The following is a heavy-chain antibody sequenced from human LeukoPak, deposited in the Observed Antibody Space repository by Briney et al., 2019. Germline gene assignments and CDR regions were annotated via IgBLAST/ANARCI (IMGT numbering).Heavy chain of an antibody. V-gene: IGHV4-34*01. CDR3: ARGEDGDYYFQH. J-gene: IGHJ1*01. Sequence: SETLSLTCAVYGGSFSGYYWSWIRQPPGKGLEWIGEINHSGSSNYNPSLKSRVTISVDTSKNQFSLKLSSVSAGDTAVYYCARGEDGDYYFQHWGQGTLVTVSS. CDR2: INHSGSS. D-gene: IGHD4-17*01. CDR1: GGSFSGYY.